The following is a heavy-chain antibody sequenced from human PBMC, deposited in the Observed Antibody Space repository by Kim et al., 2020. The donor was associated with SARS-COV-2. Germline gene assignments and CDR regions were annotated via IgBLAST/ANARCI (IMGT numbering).Heavy chain of an antibody. V-gene: IGHV3-9*01. CDR2: ISWDSGRI. CDR1: GFSLDEYA. D-gene: IGHD2-8*01. CDR3: AKAGGYCTTTSCPHYYFYFYMGV. J-gene: IGHJ6*03. Sequence: GGSLRLSCLASGFSLDEYAIHWVRQGAGKGLEWVSGISWDSGRIGYADSVKGRFTVSRDNARNSLYLQMNSLRPEDTGIYYCAKAGGYCTTTSCPHYYFYFYMGVWGKGTTVTVS.